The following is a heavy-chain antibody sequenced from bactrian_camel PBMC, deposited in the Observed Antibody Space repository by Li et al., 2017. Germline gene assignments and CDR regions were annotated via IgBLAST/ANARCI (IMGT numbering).Heavy chain of an antibody. CDR3: AAYALCDKWFPMESYY. Sequence: VQLVESGGGLVQPGGSLRLSCAASGYTYSKMGWFRQAPGKEREGVAASVIGGGPTYYADSVKCRFTISQDNAKTTVHLQMSSLKPEDTAMYRCAAYALCDKWFPMESYYLAQGTQVTVS. D-gene: IGHD1*01. V-gene: IGHV3S40*01. J-gene: IGHJ4*01. CDR1: GYTYSK. CDR2: SVIGGGPT.